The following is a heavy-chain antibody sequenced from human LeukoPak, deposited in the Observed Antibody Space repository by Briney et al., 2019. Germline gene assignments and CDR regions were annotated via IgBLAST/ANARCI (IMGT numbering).Heavy chain of an antibody. Sequence: SETLSLTCTVSGGSISSYYWSWIRQLPGKGLEWIGYIYYSGSTNYNPSLKSRVTISVDTSKNQFSLKLSSVTAADTAVYYCARVREIVGAKAGLDYWGQGTLVTVSS. CDR2: IYYSGST. CDR3: ARVREIVGAKAGLDY. V-gene: IGHV4-59*01. J-gene: IGHJ4*02. D-gene: IGHD1-26*01. CDR1: GGSISSYY.